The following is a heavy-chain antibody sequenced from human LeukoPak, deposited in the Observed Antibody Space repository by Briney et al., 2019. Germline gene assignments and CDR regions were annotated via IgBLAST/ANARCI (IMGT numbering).Heavy chain of an antibody. Sequence: PGGYLRLYCAASGFTFSSYAMHWVRQSPGKGLEYVSAISSNGGSTYYANSVMGRFTISRDNSKNTLYLQMGSLRAEDMAVYYCARGRSLWPNDAFDIWGQGTMVTVSS. CDR2: ISSNGGST. D-gene: IGHD3-10*01. J-gene: IGHJ3*02. V-gene: IGHV3-64*01. CDR3: ARGRSLWPNDAFDI. CDR1: GFTFSSYA.